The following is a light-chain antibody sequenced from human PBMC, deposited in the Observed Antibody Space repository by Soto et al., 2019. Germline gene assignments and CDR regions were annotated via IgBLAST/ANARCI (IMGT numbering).Light chain of an antibody. CDR3: QQYNNWPPIT. V-gene: IGKV3-15*01. Sequence: EVVMTQSPATLSVSPGARVTLSCRVSQNININLAWYQQKPGQAPRLLIYGASTRATGIPARFSGSGSGTEFTLTISSLQSEDFAVYYCQQYNNWPPITFGQGTRLEIK. J-gene: IGKJ5*01. CDR1: QNININ. CDR2: GAS.